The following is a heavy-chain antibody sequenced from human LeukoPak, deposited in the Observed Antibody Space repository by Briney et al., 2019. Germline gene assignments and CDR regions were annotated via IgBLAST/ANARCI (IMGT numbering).Heavy chain of an antibody. CDR2: INHRGRT. J-gene: IGHJ4*02. CDR3: GRVDYGHYSKHFDY. CDR1: GESFNDYY. Sequence: PSETLSLTCAVYGESFNDYYWSWIRQPPGKGLEWIGEINHRGRTNYNPSLKSRVTISVDTSKNQFSLRLSSVTAADTAMYYCGRVDYGHYSKHFDYWGPGILVTVSS. D-gene: IGHD4-17*01. V-gene: IGHV4-34*01.